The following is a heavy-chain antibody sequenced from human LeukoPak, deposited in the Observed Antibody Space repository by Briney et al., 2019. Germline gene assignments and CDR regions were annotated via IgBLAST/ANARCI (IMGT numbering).Heavy chain of an antibody. D-gene: IGHD3-10*01. J-gene: IGHJ3*02. V-gene: IGHV3-7*01. CDR1: GFTFSNHW. Sequence: GGSLRLSCAASGFTFSNHWMTWVRQAPGKGLEWVANINQEESEKYYVDSVKGRFTISRDNAKNSLYLQMNSLRVEDTAVYYCARWGGSGTFWDGFDIWGQGTMVTVSS. CDR3: ARWGGSGTFWDGFDI. CDR2: INQEESEK.